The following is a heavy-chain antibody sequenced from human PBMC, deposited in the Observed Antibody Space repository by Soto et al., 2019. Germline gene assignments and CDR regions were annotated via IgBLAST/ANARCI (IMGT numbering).Heavy chain of an antibody. D-gene: IGHD6-13*01. CDR1: GGSISSREPY. V-gene: IGHV4-39*01. Sequence: SETLSLTCSVSGGSISSREPYWGWIRQPPGKGLEWIGTIYFSGSTYYNPSLKSRVTMSVDTSRNQFSLKLSSVTAADTAVYYCARHWGRGAAGTCYNWGQGTLVTVSS. CDR2: IYFSGST. J-gene: IGHJ4*02. CDR3: ARHWGRGAAGTCYN.